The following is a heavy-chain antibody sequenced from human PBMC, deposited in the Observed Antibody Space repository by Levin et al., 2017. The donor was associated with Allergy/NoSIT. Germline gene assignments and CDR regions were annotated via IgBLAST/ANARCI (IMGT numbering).Heavy chain of an antibody. V-gene: IGHV1-8*01. CDR1: GYTFTSYD. Sequence: GESLKISCKASGYTFTSYDINWVRQATGQGLEWMGWMNPNSGNTGYAQKFQGRVTMTRNTSISTAYMELSSLRSEDMAVYYCARSCGSCRNYYYYMDVWGKGTTVTVSS. D-gene: IGHD2-15*01. CDR2: MNPNSGNT. J-gene: IGHJ6*03. CDR3: ARSCGSCRNYYYYMDV.